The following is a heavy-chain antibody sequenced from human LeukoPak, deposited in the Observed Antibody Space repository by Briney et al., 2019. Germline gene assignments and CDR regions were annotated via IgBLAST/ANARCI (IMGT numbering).Heavy chain of an antibody. V-gene: IGHV4-59*02. CDR2: VYYSGST. J-gene: IGHJ4*02. D-gene: IGHD2-15*01. CDR1: GGSVSGYY. Sequence: ASETLSLTCVVSGGSVSGYYWGWIRQPPGRGLEWIGYVYYSGSTNYNPSFKSRITISVDTSRNQFSLQLSSVTAADTAVYYCARIHRYCSGGACYVLDNWGQGTLVAVSS. CDR3: ARIHRYCSGGACYVLDN.